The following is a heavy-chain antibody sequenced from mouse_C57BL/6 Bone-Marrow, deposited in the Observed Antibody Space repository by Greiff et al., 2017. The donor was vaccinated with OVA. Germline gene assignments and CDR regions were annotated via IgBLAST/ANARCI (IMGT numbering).Heavy chain of an antibody. CDR2: IDPSDSYT. Sequence: QVQLQQSGAELVRPGTSVKLSCTASGYTFTSYCMHWVKQRPGQGLEWIGVIDPSDSYTNYNPKFKGKATLTVDTSSSTAYMQLSSLTSEDYEVDYCARGGQLYAMDYWGQGTSVTVSS. D-gene: IGHD3-3*01. V-gene: IGHV1-59*01. CDR3: ARGGQLYAMDY. J-gene: IGHJ4*01. CDR1: GYTFTSYC.